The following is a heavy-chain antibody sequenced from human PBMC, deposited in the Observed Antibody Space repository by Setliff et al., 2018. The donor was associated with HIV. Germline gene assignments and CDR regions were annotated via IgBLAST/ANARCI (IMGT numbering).Heavy chain of an antibody. J-gene: IGHJ3*02. CDR3: AIGESSSWYYHHAFDI. V-gene: IGHV1-69*06. CDR1: GGSFNILG. Sequence: SVKVSCKASGGSFNILGFTWVRQAPGQGLEWVGGIIPVVDAPIYAQRFQGRGVITADKSTGTAYMQLSSLRSEDTAVYYCAIGESSSWYYHHAFDIWGQGTMVTVSS. D-gene: IGHD6-13*01. CDR2: IIPVVDAP.